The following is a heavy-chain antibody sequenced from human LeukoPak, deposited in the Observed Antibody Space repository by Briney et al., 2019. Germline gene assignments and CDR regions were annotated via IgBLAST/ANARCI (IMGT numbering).Heavy chain of an antibody. V-gene: IGHV3-30-3*01. CDR2: ISYDGSNK. D-gene: IGHD1-26*01. CDR3: ARDWIVGATWHGVFDY. J-gene: IGHJ4*02. CDR1: GFTFSSYA. Sequence: GGSLRLSCAASGFTFSSYAMHWVRQAPGKGLEWVAVISYDGSNKYYADSVKGRFTISRDNSKNTPYLQMNSLRAEDTAVYYCARDWIVGATWHGVFDYWGQGTLVTVSS.